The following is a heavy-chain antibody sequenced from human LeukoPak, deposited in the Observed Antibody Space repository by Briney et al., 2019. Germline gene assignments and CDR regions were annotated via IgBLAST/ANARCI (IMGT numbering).Heavy chain of an antibody. D-gene: IGHD3-22*01. CDR1: GFTFDDYA. J-gene: IGHJ3*02. CDR3: AKGSYYDSSGNVVSAFDI. Sequence: GGSLRLSCAASGFTFDDYAMHWVRQAPGKGLEWVSGISWNSGSIGYADSVKGRFTISRDNAKNSLYLQMNSLRAEDTALYYCAKGSYYDSSGNVVSAFDIWGQGTMVTVSS. V-gene: IGHV3-9*01. CDR2: ISWNSGSI.